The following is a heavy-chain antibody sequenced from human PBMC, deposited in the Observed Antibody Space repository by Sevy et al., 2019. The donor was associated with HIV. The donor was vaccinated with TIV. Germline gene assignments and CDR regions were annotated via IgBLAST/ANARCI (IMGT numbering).Heavy chain of an antibody. J-gene: IGHJ4*02. CDR3: AREPVIAAAGTFDY. CDR2: ISSSSSTI. V-gene: IGHV3-48*01. CDR1: GFTFSSYS. Sequence: GESLKISCAASGFTFSSYSMNWVRQAPGKGLEWVSYISSSSSTIYYADSVKGRFTISRDNAKNSLYLQMNSLRAEDTAVYYCAREPVIAAAGTFDYWGQGTLFTVSS. D-gene: IGHD6-13*01.